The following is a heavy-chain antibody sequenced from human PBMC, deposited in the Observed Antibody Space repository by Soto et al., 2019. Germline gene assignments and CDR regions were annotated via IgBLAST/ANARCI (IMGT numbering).Heavy chain of an antibody. CDR3: ATSEFH. CDR1: VGSFSGYY. D-gene: IGHD2-21*01. V-gene: IGHV4-59*08. J-gene: IGHJ4*02. CDR2: IYYSGST. Sequence: SETLSLTCAVYVGSFSGYYWSWIRQPPGKGLEWIGYIYYSGSTNYNPSLKSRVTISVDTSKNQFSLKLSSVIAADTAVYYCATSEFHWGQGTLVTVSS.